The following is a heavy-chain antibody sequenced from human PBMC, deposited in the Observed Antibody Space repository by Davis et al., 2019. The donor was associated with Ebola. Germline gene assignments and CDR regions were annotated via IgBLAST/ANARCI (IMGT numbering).Heavy chain of an antibody. Sequence: SETLSLTCTVSGGSISSSSYYWGWIRQPPGKGLEWIGYIYYSGSTNYNPSLKSRVTISVDTSKNQFSLKLSSVTAADTAVYYCARDGDGYNVGWFDPWGQGTLVTVSS. J-gene: IGHJ5*02. D-gene: IGHD5-24*01. CDR3: ARDGDGYNVGWFDP. CDR1: GGSISSSSYY. CDR2: IYYSGST. V-gene: IGHV4-61*01.